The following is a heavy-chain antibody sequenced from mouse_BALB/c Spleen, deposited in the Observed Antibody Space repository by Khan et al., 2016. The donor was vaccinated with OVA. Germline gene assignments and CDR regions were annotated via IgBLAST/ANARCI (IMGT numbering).Heavy chain of an antibody. CDR2: IDPYDSET. J-gene: IGHJ3*01. Sequence: QVQLQQPGAELVRPEASVKLSCEASGYTFTSYWMNWVKQSPEQGLEWIGRIDPYDSETHYNQNFKDKAILTVDKSSSTAYMQLSSLTSEDSAVNFCARTPFAYWGQGTLVTVSA. CDR1: GYTFTSYW. V-gene: IGHV1-52*01. CDR3: ARTPFAY.